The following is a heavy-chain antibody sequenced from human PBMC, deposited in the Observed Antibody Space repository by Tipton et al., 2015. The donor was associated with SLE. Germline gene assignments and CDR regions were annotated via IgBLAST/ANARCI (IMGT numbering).Heavy chain of an antibody. V-gene: IGHV4-59*04. J-gene: IGHJ4*02. CDR3: ALIGVGATSFDY. D-gene: IGHD1-26*01. Sequence: TLSLTCTVSGGSISSYYWSWIRQPPGKGLEWIGYIYYSGSTYYNPSLKSRVTISVDTSKNQFSLKLSSVTAADTAVYYCALIGVGATSFDYWGQGTLVTVSS. CDR2: IYYSGST. CDR1: GGSISSYY.